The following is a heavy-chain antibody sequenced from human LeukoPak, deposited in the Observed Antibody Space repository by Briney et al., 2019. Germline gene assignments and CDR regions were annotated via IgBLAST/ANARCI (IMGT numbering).Heavy chain of an antibody. CDR3: ARWVGGHYGYNWFDP. J-gene: IGHJ5*02. V-gene: IGHV4-59*01. CDR2: MRYSGST. D-gene: IGHD4-17*01. CDR1: GGSISNYY. Sequence: SETLSLTCTVSGGSISNYYWTWLRQPPGKGLEWIGYMRYSGSTNYNPSLKSRVTISVDTSKNQFSLKLSSVTAADTAVYYCARWVGGHYGYNWFDPWGQGTLVTVSS.